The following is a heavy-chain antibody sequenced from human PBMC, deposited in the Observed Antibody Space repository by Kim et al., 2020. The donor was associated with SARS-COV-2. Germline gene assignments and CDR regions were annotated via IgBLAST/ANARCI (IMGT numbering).Heavy chain of an antibody. CDR3: ARVGPELLWFGELLYSGGYYYGMDV. CDR1: GYTFTSYG. V-gene: IGHV1-18*01. Sequence: ASVKVSCKASGYTFTSYGISWVRQAPGQGLEWMGWISAYNGNTNYAQKLQGRVTMTTDTSTSTAYMELRSLRSDDTAVYYCARVGPELLWFGELLYSGGYYYGMDVWGQGTTVTVSS. J-gene: IGHJ6*02. CDR2: ISAYNGNT. D-gene: IGHD3-10*01.